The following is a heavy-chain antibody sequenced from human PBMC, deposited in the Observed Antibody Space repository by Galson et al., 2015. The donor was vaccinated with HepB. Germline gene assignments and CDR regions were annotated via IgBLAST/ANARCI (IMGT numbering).Heavy chain of an antibody. CDR3: ARLRGYCSSTSCYPLDY. CDR2: IDPSDSYT. CDR1: GYSFTSYW. Sequence: QSGAEVKKPGESLRISCKGSGYSFTSYWISWVRQMPGKGLEWMGRIDPSDSYTNYSPSFQGHVTISADKSISTAYLQWSSLKASDTAMYYCARLRGYCSSTSCYPLDYWGQGTLVTVSS. J-gene: IGHJ4*02. D-gene: IGHD2-2*03. V-gene: IGHV5-10-1*01.